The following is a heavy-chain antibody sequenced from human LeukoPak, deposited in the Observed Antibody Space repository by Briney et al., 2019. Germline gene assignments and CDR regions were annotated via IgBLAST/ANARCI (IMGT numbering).Heavy chain of an antibody. Sequence: GGSLRLSCAASGFTFSSHGMNWVRQAPGKGLEWVSAISDSGGRTFYADSVKGRFTISRDNSKNTLYLQINSLRAEDTAVYYCAKDSYDTSIWGQGTLVTVSA. CDR3: AKDSYDTSI. V-gene: IGHV3-23*01. CDR1: GFTFSSHG. CDR2: ISDSGGRT. D-gene: IGHD3-22*01. J-gene: IGHJ4*02.